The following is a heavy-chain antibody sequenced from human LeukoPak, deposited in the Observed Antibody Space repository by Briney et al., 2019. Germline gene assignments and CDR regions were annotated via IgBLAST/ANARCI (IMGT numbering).Heavy chain of an antibody. Sequence: PGGSLRLSCGAWGFTLCRFAVIWLRQAPGKGLEWVSSISASGGSTYYADSVKGRFTISKDNSKNTLYLHMNSLRAEDTAVYYCAREFDYDFWRGALDYWGQGTLVTVSS. CDR1: GFTLCRFA. CDR2: ISASGGST. CDR3: AREFDYDFWRGALDY. D-gene: IGHD3-3*01. V-gene: IGHV3-23*01. J-gene: IGHJ4*02.